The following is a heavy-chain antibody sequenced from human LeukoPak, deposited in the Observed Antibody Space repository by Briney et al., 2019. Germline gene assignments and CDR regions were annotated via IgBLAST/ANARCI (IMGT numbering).Heavy chain of an antibody. V-gene: IGHV3-74*01. Sequence: GGSLRLSCAVSGFTFSSHWMHWVRQAPGKGPEWVSRINTDGSTTNYADSVKGRFTISRDNAKNTLYLQMNSLRAEDTAVYYCARARDLYDSSGYSFDYWGQGTLVTVSS. J-gene: IGHJ4*02. CDR2: INTDGSTT. D-gene: IGHD3-22*01. CDR3: ARARDLYDSSGYSFDY. CDR1: GFTFSSHW.